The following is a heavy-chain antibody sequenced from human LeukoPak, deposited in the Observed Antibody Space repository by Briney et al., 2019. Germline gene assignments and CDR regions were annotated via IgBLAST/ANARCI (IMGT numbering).Heavy chain of an antibody. D-gene: IGHD3-22*01. Sequence: GGSLRLSCAASGFIFSSYSMNWVRQAPGKGLEWVSSISSSSSYIYYADSVKGRFTISRDNAKNSLYLQMNSLRAEDTAVYYCARDYYDTTYFDYWGQGTLVTVSS. J-gene: IGHJ4*02. CDR3: ARDYYDTTYFDY. CDR1: GFIFSSYS. V-gene: IGHV3-21*01. CDR2: ISSSSSYI.